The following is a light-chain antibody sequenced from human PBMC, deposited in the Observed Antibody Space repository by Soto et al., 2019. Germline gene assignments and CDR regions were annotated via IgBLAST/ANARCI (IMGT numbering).Light chain of an antibody. CDR1: QSVKSSN. Sequence: EIVLTQSPGALPLSPGERGTLSCRASQSVKSSNLAWFQQKPGQAPRLLIFGTSNRATGIPDRFSGSGSGTDFTFTISRLEVEDCAVYYCQHYGRSTWTFGQGTKVDIK. CDR2: GTS. CDR3: QHYGRSTWT. V-gene: IGKV3-20*01. J-gene: IGKJ1*01.